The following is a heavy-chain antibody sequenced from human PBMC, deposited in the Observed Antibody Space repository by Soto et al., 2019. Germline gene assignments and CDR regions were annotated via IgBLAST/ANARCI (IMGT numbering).Heavy chain of an antibody. CDR2: IWYDGSNK. J-gene: IGHJ4*02. CDR3: ARDREAAAGEAVAGVGY. V-gene: IGHV3-33*01. CDR1: GFTFSSYG. Sequence: QVQLVESGGGVVQPGRSLRLSCAASGFTFSSYGMHWVRQAPGKGLEWVAVIWYDGSNKYYADSVKGRFTISRDNSKNTLYLQMNSLRAEDTAVYYCARDREAAAGEAVAGVGYWGQGTLVTVSS. D-gene: IGHD6-19*01.